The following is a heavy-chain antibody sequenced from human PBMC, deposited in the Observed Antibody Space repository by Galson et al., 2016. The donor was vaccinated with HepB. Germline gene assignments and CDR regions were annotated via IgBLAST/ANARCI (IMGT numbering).Heavy chain of an antibody. Sequence: SLRLSCAASGFSFSLYDMHWVRQAPGKGLEWVAVKSHDGKNEFYADSVKGRFSISRDNSKNTVYLQMNSLRPDDTAVYYCARDWGRLAAYYFDYWAREHWSPSPQ. CDR3: ARDWGRLAAYYFDY. CDR2: KSHDGKNE. CDR1: GFSFSLYD. D-gene: IGHD3-16*01. V-gene: IGHV3-30*04. J-gene: IGHJ4*02.